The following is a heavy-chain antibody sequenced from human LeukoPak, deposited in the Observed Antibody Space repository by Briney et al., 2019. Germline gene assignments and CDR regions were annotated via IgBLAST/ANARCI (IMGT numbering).Heavy chain of an antibody. CDR1: GGSISSYY. D-gene: IGHD6-19*01. CDR2: IQISGNT. CDR3: ASGGVAGRWPLDY. J-gene: IGHJ4*02. Sequence: SETLSLTCTVSGGSISSYYCRWVRQPAGKGLEWIGRIQISGNTNYNPSLKSRATMSVDTSKNQFSLKLTPVTAADTAVYYCASGGVAGRWPLDYWGQGTLVTVSS. V-gene: IGHV4-4*07.